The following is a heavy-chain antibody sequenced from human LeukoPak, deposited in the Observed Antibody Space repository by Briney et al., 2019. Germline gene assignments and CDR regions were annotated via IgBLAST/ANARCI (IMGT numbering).Heavy chain of an antibody. CDR2: ISYDGSNK. D-gene: IGHD3-10*01. CDR3: AKDVDSGSFDY. CDR1: GFTFSSYG. V-gene: IGHV3-30*18. J-gene: IGHJ4*02. Sequence: GGSLRLSCAASGFTFSSYGMHWVRQAPGKGLEWVAVISYDGSNKYYADSVKGRFTISRDNSKNTLYLQMNSLRAEDTAVYYCAKDVDSGSFDYWGQGTLVTASS.